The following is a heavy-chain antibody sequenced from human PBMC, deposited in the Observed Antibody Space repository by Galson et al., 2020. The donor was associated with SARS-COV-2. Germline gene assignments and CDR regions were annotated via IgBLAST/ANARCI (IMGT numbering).Heavy chain of an antibody. CDR3: AREGSWFGQFDP. CDR1: GGSISSGSYY. J-gene: IGHJ5*02. Sequence: SETLSLTCTVSGGSISSGSYYWSWIRQPTGKGLEWIGRIYTSGSTNYNPSLKSRVTISVDTSKNQFSLKLSSVTAADTAVYYCAREGSWFGQFDPWGQGTLVTVSS. V-gene: IGHV4-61*02. CDR2: IYTSGST. D-gene: IGHD3-10*01.